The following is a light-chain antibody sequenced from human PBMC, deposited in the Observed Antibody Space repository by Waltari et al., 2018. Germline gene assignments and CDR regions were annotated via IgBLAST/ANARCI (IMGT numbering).Light chain of an antibody. CDR2: EVS. Sequence: QSALTQPASVSGSLGQSNSISCIGTSSDIGAYDHVSWYQQHPGKVPKLLIYEVSNRPSGVSDRFSGSKSGNTASLTISGLQAEDEADYYCSSYTTTTAWVFGGGTELTVL. J-gene: IGLJ3*02. CDR1: SSDIGAYDH. V-gene: IGLV2-14*01. CDR3: SSYTTTTAWV.